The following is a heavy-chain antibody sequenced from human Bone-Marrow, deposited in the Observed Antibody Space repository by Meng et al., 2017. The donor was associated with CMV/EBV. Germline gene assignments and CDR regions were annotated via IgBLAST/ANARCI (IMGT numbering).Heavy chain of an antibody. CDR1: GGSIRSRNYH. CDR2: IYYSGST. J-gene: IGHJ4*02. Sequence: GSLRLSCTVPGGSIRSRNYHWAWIRQPPGKGLEWIGNIYYSGSTYYNPSLKSRVTISVDTSKNQFSLNLSSVTAADTAVYYCARLRPFDYWGQGTLVTVSS. CDR3: ARLRPFDY. V-gene: IGHV4-39*07.